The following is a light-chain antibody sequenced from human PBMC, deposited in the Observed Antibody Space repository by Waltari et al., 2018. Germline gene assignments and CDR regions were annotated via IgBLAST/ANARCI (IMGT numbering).Light chain of an antibody. CDR1: QDVSRW. J-gene: IGKJ4*01. CDR2: AAS. V-gene: IGKV1D-12*01. Sequence: DIQMTQSPSSVSASVGDTVSITCRASQDVSRWLAWYQYKPGEPPKLLIFAASSLHSGVPSRFRGDGSGTDLTLTFSDPQPDDFATYYCQQADSFPLTLGGGTKVEI. CDR3: QQADSFPLT.